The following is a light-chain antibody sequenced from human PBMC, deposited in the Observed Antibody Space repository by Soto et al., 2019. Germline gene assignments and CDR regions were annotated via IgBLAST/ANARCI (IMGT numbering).Light chain of an antibody. J-gene: IGKJ2*01. CDR2: AAS. V-gene: IGKV3-20*01. Sequence: EIVMTQSPGTLSLSPGERATLSCRASQSVSSSYLALHQQKPGPPPMLLISAASNRATGIPDRFSGSGSGTDFTLTISRMEPEDFAVYYYQRYGSSPYTFGQGTKLEVK. CDR3: QRYGSSPYT. CDR1: QSVSSSY.